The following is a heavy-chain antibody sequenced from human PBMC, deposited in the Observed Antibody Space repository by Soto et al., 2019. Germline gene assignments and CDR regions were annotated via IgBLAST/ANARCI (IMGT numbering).Heavy chain of an antibody. CDR2: INPNNGVT. CDR3: AREQGHRAAACPYYYMDV. V-gene: IGHV1-2*04. CDR1: VYTFTDYY. Sequence: QVQLVQSGAAGKKPGSSLKVSCKASVYTFTDYYMHWVRQAPGQGLEWMGWINPNNGVTNYAQKFRGWITMTRDTSITTAYMELSRLRSDDTAVYYCAREQGHRAAACPYYYMDVWGKGTTVTVSS. J-gene: IGHJ6*03. D-gene: IGHD6-13*01.